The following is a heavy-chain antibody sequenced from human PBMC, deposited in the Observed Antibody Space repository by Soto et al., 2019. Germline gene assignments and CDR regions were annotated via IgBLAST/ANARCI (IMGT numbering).Heavy chain of an antibody. V-gene: IGHV4-39*01. Sequence: SATLAVTGTVSGGSISSGGYYWGWIRQPPGKGLEWIGSIYYSGQTYYNPSLKSRVTISVDRSKNQFSLNLTSVTATDTAIYYCARHGSSWGQGTLVTVSS. CDR3: ARHGSS. CDR2: IYYSGQT. CDR1: GGSISSGGYY. J-gene: IGHJ5*02.